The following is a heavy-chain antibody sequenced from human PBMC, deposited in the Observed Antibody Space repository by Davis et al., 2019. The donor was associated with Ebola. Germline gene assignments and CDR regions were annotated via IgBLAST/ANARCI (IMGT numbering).Heavy chain of an antibody. CDR1: GFTFSSYE. D-gene: IGHD4-23*01. CDR3: ARDPYGVNSMWGERTYY. J-gene: IGHJ4*02. Sequence: GGSLRLSCAASGFTFSSYEMNWVRQAPGKGLEWVSYFSCSGSTIYYADSVKGRFTISRDNAKNSLYLQMTSLRAEDTAVYYCARDPYGVNSMWGERTYYWGQGTLVTVSS. CDR2: FSCSGSTI. V-gene: IGHV3-48*03.